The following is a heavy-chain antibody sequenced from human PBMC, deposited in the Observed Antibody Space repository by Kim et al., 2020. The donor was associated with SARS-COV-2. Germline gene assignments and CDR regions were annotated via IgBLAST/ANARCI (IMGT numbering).Heavy chain of an antibody. CDR3: AKDYRGTYRDAFDS. V-gene: IGHV3-23*01. J-gene: IGHJ3*02. CDR2: ISGSGGST. Sequence: GGSLRLSCAASGFTFSIYAMSWVRQAPGKGLEWVSTISGSGGSTYYADSVKGRFTISRDNSKNMLYLQMNSLRAEDTALYYCAKDYRGTYRDAFDSWGQGTMVAVSS. CDR1: GFTFSIYA. D-gene: IGHD3-16*02.